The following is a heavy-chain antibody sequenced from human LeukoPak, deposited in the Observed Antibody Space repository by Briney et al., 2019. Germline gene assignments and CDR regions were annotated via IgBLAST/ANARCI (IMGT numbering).Heavy chain of an antibody. Sequence: GESLKISCKGSGYSFTSYWIGWVRQMPGKGLEWMGIIYPGDSDTRYSPSFQGQVTISADKSISTAYLQWSSLKASDTAMYYCARGISLVVVAATVSAFDIWGQGTMVTVSS. CDR1: GYSFTSYW. CDR3: ARGISLVVVAATVSAFDI. D-gene: IGHD2-15*01. J-gene: IGHJ3*02. V-gene: IGHV5-51*01. CDR2: IYPGDSDT.